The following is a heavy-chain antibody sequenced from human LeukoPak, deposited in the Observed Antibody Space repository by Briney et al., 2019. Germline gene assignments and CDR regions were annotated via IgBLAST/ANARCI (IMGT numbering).Heavy chain of an antibody. V-gene: IGHV1-2*02. D-gene: IGHD2-15*01. CDR1: GYTFTGYY. CDR2: INPNSGGT. J-gene: IGHJ4*02. CDR3: ARGVVVAALRDY. Sequence: ASVKVSCKASGYTFTGYYMHWVRQAPGQGLEWMGWINPNSGGTNYAQKFQGRVTMTRDTSISTAYMELSRLRSDDTAMYYCARGVVVAALRDYWGQGTLVTVSS.